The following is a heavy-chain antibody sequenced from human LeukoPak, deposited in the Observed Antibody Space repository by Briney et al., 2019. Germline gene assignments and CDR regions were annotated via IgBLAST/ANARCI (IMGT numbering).Heavy chain of an antibody. V-gene: IGHV4-38-2*02. D-gene: IGHD3-10*01. CDR3: ARLATKGSAFDI. CDR1: GYSISSGYY. Sequence: SETLSLTCTVSGYSISSGYYWGWIRQPPGKGLEWIGSIYHSGSTYYNPSLKSRVTISVDTSKNQFSLKLSSVTAADTAVYYCARLATKGSAFDIWGQGTMVTVSS. J-gene: IGHJ3*02. CDR2: IYHSGST.